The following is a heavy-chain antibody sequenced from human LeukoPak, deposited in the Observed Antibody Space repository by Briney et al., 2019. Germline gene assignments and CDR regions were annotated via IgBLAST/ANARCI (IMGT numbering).Heavy chain of an antibody. CDR1: GGTFSSYA. J-gene: IGHJ6*02. D-gene: IGHD2-15*01. CDR3: ASAYCSGGSCYTYYYGMDV. Sequence: SVTVSCKASGGTFSSYAISWVRQAPGQGLEWMGRIIPILGIANYAQKFQGRVTITADKSTSTAYMELSSLRSEDTAVYYCASAYCSGGSCYTYYYGMDVWGQGTTVTVSS. V-gene: IGHV1-69*04. CDR2: IIPILGIA.